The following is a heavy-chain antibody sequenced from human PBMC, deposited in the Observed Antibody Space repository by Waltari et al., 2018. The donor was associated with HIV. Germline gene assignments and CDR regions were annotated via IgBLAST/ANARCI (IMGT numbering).Heavy chain of an antibody. Sequence: QVQMMHLGADVKKPGSSVKVSCSPSRFSLTSYYSHWVRPAPGQGLEWMGWIYSNTGDTNYGLQFEGRVTMTRDTSMRTAYMELRTLRSDDTALYYCARQMTFYDAFDVWGQGTVVTVSS. CDR3: ARQMTFYDAFDV. CDR2: IYSNTGDT. J-gene: IGHJ3*01. CDR1: RFSLTSYY. V-gene: IGHV1-2*02.